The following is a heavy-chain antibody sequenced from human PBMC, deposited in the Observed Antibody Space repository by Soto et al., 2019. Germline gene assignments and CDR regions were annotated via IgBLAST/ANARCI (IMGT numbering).Heavy chain of an antibody. V-gene: IGHV4-59*08. CDR3: ARRYSSAFDI. CDR1: GGSISSYY. D-gene: IGHD6-13*01. J-gene: IGHJ3*02. Sequence: QVQLQESGPGLVKPSETLSLTCTVSGGSISSYYWSWIRQPPGKGLEWIGYIYYSGSTNYNPSLKSHVTISVDTSKNQFSLKLSSVTAADTAVYYCARRYSSAFDIWGQGTMVTVSS. CDR2: IYYSGST.